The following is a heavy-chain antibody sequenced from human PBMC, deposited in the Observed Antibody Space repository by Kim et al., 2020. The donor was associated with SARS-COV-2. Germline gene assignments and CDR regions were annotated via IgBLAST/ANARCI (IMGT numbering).Heavy chain of an antibody. D-gene: IGHD3-3*01. J-gene: IGHJ5*02. CDR2: IIPIFGTA. CDR3: ARKRLRFLEWSNWFDP. V-gene: IGHV1-69*13. CDR1: GGTFSSYA. Sequence: SVKVSCKASGGTFSSYAISLVRQAPGQGLEWMGGIIPIFGTANYAQKFQGRVTITADESTSTAYMELSSLRSEDTAVYYCARKRLRFLEWSNWFDPWGQGTLVTVSS.